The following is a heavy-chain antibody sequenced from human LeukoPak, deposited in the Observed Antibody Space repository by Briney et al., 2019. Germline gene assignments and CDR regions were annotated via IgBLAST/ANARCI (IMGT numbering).Heavy chain of an antibody. J-gene: IGHJ6*03. D-gene: IGHD5-24*01. CDR1: GASISSYS. V-gene: IGHV4-4*08. CDR3: ARRRGDMATIPDYHYYYMDV. CDR2: IYLDGNT. Sequence: SDTLSLTCTVSGASISSYSWSWIRQPPGKGLEWVAYIYLDGNTDFQPSLKSRVTISVDSSKNQVSLKLTSVTAADTAEYFCARRRGDMATIPDYHYYYMDVWGKGTTVTVSS.